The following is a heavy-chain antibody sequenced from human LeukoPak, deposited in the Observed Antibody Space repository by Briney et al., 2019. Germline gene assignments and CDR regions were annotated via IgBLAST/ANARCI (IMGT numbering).Heavy chain of an antibody. D-gene: IGHD6-19*01. CDR3: AREMVAGTFDL. V-gene: IGHV3-11*01. CDR2: IGGSDSIV. CDR1: EFRVNVYY. J-gene: IGHJ4*02. Sequence: PGGSLRLSCSLSEFRVNVYYMMWIRRATGKGGVGLSDIGGSDSIVAYGGYVRGRYTISRDFASNSVYLQMNSLRDEDTAVYFCAREMVAGTFDLWGQGILVTVSS.